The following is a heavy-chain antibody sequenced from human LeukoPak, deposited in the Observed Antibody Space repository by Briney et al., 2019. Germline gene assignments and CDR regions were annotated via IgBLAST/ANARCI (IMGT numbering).Heavy chain of an antibody. J-gene: IGHJ3*02. V-gene: IGHV4-31*03. CDR3: ARAKGIAARPAPRIAFDI. Sequence: SQTLSLTCTVSGGSISSGGYYWSWIRQHPGKGLEWIGYIYYSGSTYYNPSLKSRVTISVDTSKNQFSLKLSSVTAADTAAYYCARAKGIAARPAPRIAFDIWGQGTMVTVSS. CDR2: IYYSGST. CDR1: GGSISSGGYY. D-gene: IGHD6-6*01.